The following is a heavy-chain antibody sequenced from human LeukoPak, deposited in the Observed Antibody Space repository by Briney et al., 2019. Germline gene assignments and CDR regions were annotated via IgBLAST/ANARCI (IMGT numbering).Heavy chain of an antibody. CDR3: ARDHDSSGYYYYYGMDV. J-gene: IGHJ6*02. V-gene: IGHV3-48*01. D-gene: IGHD3-22*01. Sequence: GGSLRLSCAASGFTFSSYSMNWVRQAPGKGLEWVSYISSSSSTIYYADSVKGRFTISRGNAKNSLYLQMNSLRAEDTAVYYCARDHDSSGYYYYYGMDVWGQGTTVTVSS. CDR1: GFTFSSYS. CDR2: ISSSSSTI.